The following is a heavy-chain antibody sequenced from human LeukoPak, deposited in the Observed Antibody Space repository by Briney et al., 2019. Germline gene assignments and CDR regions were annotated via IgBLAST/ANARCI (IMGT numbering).Heavy chain of an antibody. J-gene: IGHJ3*02. D-gene: IGHD6-13*01. CDR3: ARVSSSWDDAFDI. CDR2: IYYSGST. V-gene: IGHV4-59*01. Sequence: SETLSLTCTVSGGSISSYYWSWIRQPPGKGLEWIGYIYYSGSTDYNPSLKSRVTISVDTSKNQFSLKLSSVTAADTAVYYCARVSSSWDDAFDIWGQGTMVTVSS. CDR1: GGSISSYY.